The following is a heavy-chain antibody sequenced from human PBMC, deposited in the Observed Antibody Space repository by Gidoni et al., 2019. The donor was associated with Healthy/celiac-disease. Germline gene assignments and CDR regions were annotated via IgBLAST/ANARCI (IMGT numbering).Heavy chain of an antibody. CDR2: ISYDGSNK. CDR1: GFPFSSYG. J-gene: IGHJ4*02. CDR3: AKDGTLAYYYDSSGYWLDV. Sequence: QVQLVASGGGVVQPGRSLRLSCAASGFPFSSYGLHWVRQAPGKGLGWVAVISYDGSNKYYADSVKGRFTISRDNSKNTLYLQMNSLRAEDTAVYYCAKDGTLAYYYDSSGYWLDVWGQGTLVTVSS. V-gene: IGHV3-30*18. D-gene: IGHD3-22*01.